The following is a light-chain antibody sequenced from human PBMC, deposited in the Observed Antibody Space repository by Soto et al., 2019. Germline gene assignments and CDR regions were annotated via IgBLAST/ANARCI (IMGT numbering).Light chain of an antibody. CDR2: AAS. Sequence: DIQMTQSPSSLSASVGDRVTITCRASQDIRSDLGWFQQKPGKAPKRLIFAASTLESGVPSRFSGSRSGTEFTLTISSLQPEDFATYSCLQHNSYPFTFGPGTKVDI. J-gene: IGKJ3*01. CDR3: LQHNSYPFT. V-gene: IGKV1-17*01. CDR1: QDIRSD.